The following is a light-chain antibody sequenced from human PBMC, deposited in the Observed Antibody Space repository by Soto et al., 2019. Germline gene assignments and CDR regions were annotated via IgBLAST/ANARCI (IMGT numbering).Light chain of an antibody. V-gene: IGKV3-15*01. CDR3: LQYNKWPWT. Sequence: EIVMTQSPATLSLSPGERATLSCRASQSVSSNLAWYQQKPGQAPRLLLYGASTRATGIPAGFSGSGSGTEFTLTISSLQSEDFAVYYCLQYNKWPWTFGQGTKVEIK. J-gene: IGKJ1*01. CDR2: GAS. CDR1: QSVSSN.